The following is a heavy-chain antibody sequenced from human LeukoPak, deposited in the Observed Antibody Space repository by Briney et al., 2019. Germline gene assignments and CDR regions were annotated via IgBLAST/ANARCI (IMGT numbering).Heavy chain of an antibody. CDR3: ARTQCYGSGSYTDY. CDR1: GYTFTGYY. D-gene: IGHD3-10*01. V-gene: IGHV1-2*06. J-gene: IGHJ4*02. CDR2: INPNSGGT. Sequence: GASVKVSCKASGYTFTGYYMHWVRQAPGQGLEWMGRINPNSGGTNYAQKFQGRVTMTRDTSISTAYMELSRLRSDDTAVYYCARTQCYGSGSYTDYWGQGTLVTVSS.